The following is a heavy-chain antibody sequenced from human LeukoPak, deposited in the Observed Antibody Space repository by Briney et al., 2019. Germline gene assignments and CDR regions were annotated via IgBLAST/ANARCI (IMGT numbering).Heavy chain of an antibody. CDR3: ASRIPYDSSSY. CDR2: ISSDGSST. Sequence: PGGPLRLSCAASGFTFSSYWMHWVRQAPGKGLVWVSRISSDGSSTDYADSVKGRFTISRDSAKNTLYLQMNSLRAEDTAVYYCASRIPYDSSSYWGQGTLVTVSS. J-gene: IGHJ4*02. V-gene: IGHV3-74*01. CDR1: GFTFSSYW. D-gene: IGHD3-22*01.